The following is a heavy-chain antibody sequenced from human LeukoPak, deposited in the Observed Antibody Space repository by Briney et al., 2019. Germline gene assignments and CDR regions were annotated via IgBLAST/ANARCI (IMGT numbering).Heavy chain of an antibody. V-gene: IGHV4-39*01. CDR2: IYYSGTT. CDR1: GGSISSSSYY. CDR3: ARRGERCSGGSCYVTSDAFDI. D-gene: IGHD2-15*01. Sequence: SETLSLTCTVSGGSISSSSYYWGWIRQPPGKGLEWIATIYYSGTTYYNPSLKSRVTISVDTSKNQFSLNLSSVTAADTALYYCARRGERCSGGSCYVTSDAFDIWGKGTMVTVSS. J-gene: IGHJ3*02.